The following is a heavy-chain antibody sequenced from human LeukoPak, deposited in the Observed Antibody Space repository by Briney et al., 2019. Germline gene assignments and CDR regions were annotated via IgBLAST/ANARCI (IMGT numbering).Heavy chain of an antibody. Sequence: ASVRVSCKASGYTFTSYAMNWVRQAPGQGLEWMGWINTNTGNPTYAQGFTGRFVFSLDTSVSTAYLQISSLKAEDTAVYYCARDRAGYYDFWSGYHTQGIDYWGQGTLVTVSS. V-gene: IGHV7-4-1*02. CDR3: ARDRAGYYDFWSGYHTQGIDY. J-gene: IGHJ4*02. CDR1: GYTFTSYA. D-gene: IGHD3-3*01. CDR2: INTNTGNP.